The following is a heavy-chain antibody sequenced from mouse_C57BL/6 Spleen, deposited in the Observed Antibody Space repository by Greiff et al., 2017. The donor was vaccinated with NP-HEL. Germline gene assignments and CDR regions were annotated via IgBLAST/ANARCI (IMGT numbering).Heavy chain of an antibody. CDR3: ARNYYGSSPYAMDY. V-gene: IGHV1-39*01. Sequence: EVQLQQSGPELVKPGASVKISCKASGYSFTDYNMNWVKQSNGKRLEWIGVINPNYGTTSYNQKFKGKATLTVDQSSSTAYMQLNSLTSEDSAVYDCARNYYGSSPYAMDYWGQGTSVTVSS. CDR1: GYSFTDYN. CDR2: INPNYGTT. J-gene: IGHJ4*01. D-gene: IGHD1-1*01.